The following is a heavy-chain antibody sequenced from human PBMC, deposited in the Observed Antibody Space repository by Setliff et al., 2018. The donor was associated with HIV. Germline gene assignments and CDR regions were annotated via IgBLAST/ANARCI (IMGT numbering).Heavy chain of an antibody. D-gene: IGHD2-15*01. V-gene: IGHV4-30-4*08. CDR2: IHYSGST. CDR1: GGSISSGDYY. CDR3: ARVGSKYCSGGSCRALDY. Sequence: SETLSLTCTVSGGSISSGDYYWSWIRQPPGKGLEWIGYIHYSGSTYYNPSLKSRVIISLETSKNHLALKLRSVTAADTAVYYCARVGSKYCSGGSCRALDYWGQGTLVTVSS. J-gene: IGHJ4*02.